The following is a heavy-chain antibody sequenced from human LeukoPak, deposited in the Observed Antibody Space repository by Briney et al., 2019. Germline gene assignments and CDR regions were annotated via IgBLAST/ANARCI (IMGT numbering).Heavy chain of an antibody. CDR1: GFTFSSYG. V-gene: IGHV3-30*18. D-gene: IGHD4-17*01. Sequence: GRPLRLSCAASGFTFSSYGMHWVRQAPGKGLEWVAVISYDGSNKYYADSVKGRFTISRDNSKNTLYLQMNSLRAEDTAVYYCAKGTTVTDFDYWGQGTLVTVSS. CDR3: AKGTTVTDFDY. J-gene: IGHJ4*02. CDR2: ISYDGSNK.